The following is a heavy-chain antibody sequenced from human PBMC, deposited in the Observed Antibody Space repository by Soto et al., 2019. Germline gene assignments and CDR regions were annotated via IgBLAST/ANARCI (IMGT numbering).Heavy chain of an antibody. CDR3: ARHGPRNYYDSSGYYYDPRVPYYLDY. CDR1: GGSISSYY. J-gene: IGHJ4*02. Sequence: SETLSLTCTVSGGSISSYYWSWIRQPPGKGLEWIGYIYYSGSTNYNPSLKSRVTISVDTSKNQFSLKLSSVTAADTAVYYCARHGPRNYYDSSGYYYDPRVPYYLDYWGQGTLVTVSS. D-gene: IGHD3-22*01. CDR2: IYYSGST. V-gene: IGHV4-59*08.